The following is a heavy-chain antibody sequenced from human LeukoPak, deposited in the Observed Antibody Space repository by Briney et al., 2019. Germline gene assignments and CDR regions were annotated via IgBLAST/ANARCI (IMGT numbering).Heavy chain of an antibody. CDR3: AISTFSWSGYYGYGMDV. V-gene: IGHV1-2*02. Sequence: GASVKVSCKASGYTFTGYYMHWVRQAPGQGLEWMGWINPNSGGTNYAQKFQGRVTMTRDASISTAYMELSRLRSDDTAVYYCAISTFSWSGYYGYGMDVWGQGTTVTVSS. CDR1: GYTFTGYY. D-gene: IGHD3-3*01. CDR2: INPNSGGT. J-gene: IGHJ6*02.